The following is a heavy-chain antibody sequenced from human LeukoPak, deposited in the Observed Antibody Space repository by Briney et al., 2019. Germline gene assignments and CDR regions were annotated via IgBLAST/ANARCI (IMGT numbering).Heavy chain of an antibody. Sequence: GESLRISCKGSGYSFTSYWISWVRQMPGKGLEWMGRIDPSDSYTNYSPSFQGHVTISADKFISTAYLQWSSLKASDTAMYYCARHEAGYFDWLSSPYYFDYWGQGTLVTVSS. CDR3: ARHEAGYFDWLSSPYYFDY. CDR1: GYSFTSYW. CDR2: IDPSDSYT. J-gene: IGHJ4*02. V-gene: IGHV5-10-1*01. D-gene: IGHD3-9*01.